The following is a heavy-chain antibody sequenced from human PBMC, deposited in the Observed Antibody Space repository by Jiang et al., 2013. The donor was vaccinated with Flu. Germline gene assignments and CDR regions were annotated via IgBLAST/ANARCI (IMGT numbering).Heavy chain of an antibody. CDR2: IIPLYSKP. J-gene: IGHJ6*02. CDR1: GGTFSTYA. D-gene: IGHD5-18*01. V-gene: IGHV1-69*06. Sequence: SGAEVKKPGSSVTVSCKISGGTFSTYAFSWVRQAPGQGPEWMGGIIPLYSKPNYTEKFQGRITITADRATTTTYMYLGSLTSEDTAVYYCARSKGLRYYGMDIWGQGTTVTVSS. CDR3: ARSKGLRYYGMDI.